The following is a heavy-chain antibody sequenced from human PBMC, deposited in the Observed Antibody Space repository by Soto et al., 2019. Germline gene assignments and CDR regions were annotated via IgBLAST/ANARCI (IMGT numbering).Heavy chain of an antibody. D-gene: IGHD4-4*01. J-gene: IGHJ4*02. CDR2: ISGSGGST. V-gene: IGHV3-23*01. CDR1: GFTFSSYA. CDR3: VKDPNYSNYVPPNDY. Sequence: GGSLRLSCAASGFTFSSYAMSWVRQAPGKGLEWVSAISGSGGSTYYADSVKGRFTISRDNSKNTLYLQMNSLRAEDTAVYYCVKDPNYSNYVPPNDYWGQGTLVTVSS.